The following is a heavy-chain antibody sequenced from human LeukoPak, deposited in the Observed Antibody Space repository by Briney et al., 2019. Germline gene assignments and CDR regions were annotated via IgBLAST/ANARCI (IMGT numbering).Heavy chain of an antibody. Sequence: GGSLRLSCAASGFTLSSYEMNWVRQAPGKGLEWISYIGSSGSHIYYADSVKGRFTISRDNAKNSLYLQMNSLRVEDTALYYCVRESGGYTYGQEGYFNYWGQGTLVTVSS. V-gene: IGHV3-48*03. CDR3: VRESGGYTYGQEGYFNY. J-gene: IGHJ4*02. CDR1: GFTLSSYE. D-gene: IGHD5-18*01. CDR2: IGSSGSHI.